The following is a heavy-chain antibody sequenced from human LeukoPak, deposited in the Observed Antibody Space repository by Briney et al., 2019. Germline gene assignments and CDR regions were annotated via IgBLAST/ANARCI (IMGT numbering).Heavy chain of an antibody. Sequence: PSETLSLTCTVSGGSISSYYWSWIRQPPGKGLEWIGYIYYSGSTNYNPSLKSRVTISVDTSKNQFSLKLSSVTAADTAVYYCARGRGYGGNYLRAFDIWGQGTMVSVSS. D-gene: IGHD1-26*01. J-gene: IGHJ3*02. CDR3: ARGRGYGGNYLRAFDI. CDR2: IYYSGST. CDR1: GGSISSYY. V-gene: IGHV4-59*01.